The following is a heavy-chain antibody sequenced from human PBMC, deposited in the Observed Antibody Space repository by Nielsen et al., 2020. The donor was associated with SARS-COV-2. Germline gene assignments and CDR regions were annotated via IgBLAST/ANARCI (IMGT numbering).Heavy chain of an antibody. D-gene: IGHD4-11*01. CDR1: GFTFSSYG. CDR2: IWYDGSNK. J-gene: IGHJ4*02. CDR3: AKDKSPYDDYSDLSSDY. V-gene: IGHV3-33*06. Sequence: GGSLRLSCAASGFTFSSYGMHWVRQAPGKGLEWVAVIWYDGSNKYYADSVKGRFTISRDNSKNTLHLQMNSLRAEDTAVYYCAKDKSPYDDYSDLSSDYWGQGTLVTVSS.